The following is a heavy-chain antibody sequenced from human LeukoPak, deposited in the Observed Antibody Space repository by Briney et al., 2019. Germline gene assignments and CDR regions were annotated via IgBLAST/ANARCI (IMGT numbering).Heavy chain of an antibody. V-gene: IGHV4-38-2*02. J-gene: IGHJ3*02. CDR3: ARVPYYYDSSGYYYAAFDI. CDR1: GYSISSAYY. CDR2: IYHSGGT. Sequence: SETLSLTCTVSGYSISSAYYWGWIRQPPGKGLEWIGSIYHSGGTYYSPSLKSRVTISVDTSKNQFSLKLSSVTAADTAVYYCARVPYYYDSSGYYYAAFDIWGQGTMVTVSS. D-gene: IGHD3-22*01.